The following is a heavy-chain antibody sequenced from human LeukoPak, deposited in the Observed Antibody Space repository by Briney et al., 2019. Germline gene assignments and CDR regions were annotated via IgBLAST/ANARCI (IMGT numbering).Heavy chain of an antibody. Sequence: GRSLRLSCAASGFTFSSYAMHWVRQAPGKGLEWVAVISYDGSNKYYADSVKGRFTISRDNSKNTLYLQMNSLRAEDTAVYYCAKEDQLPGSYYYYMDVWGKGTTVTVSS. D-gene: IGHD2-2*01. V-gene: IGHV3-30-3*01. J-gene: IGHJ6*03. CDR2: ISYDGSNK. CDR1: GFTFSSYA. CDR3: AKEDQLPGSYYYYMDV.